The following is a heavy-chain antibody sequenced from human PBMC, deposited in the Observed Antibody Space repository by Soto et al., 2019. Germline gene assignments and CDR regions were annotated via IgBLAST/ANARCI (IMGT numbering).Heavy chain of an antibody. Sequence: SVKGSCKASGGTFSSYAISWVRQAPGQGLEWMGGIIPIFGTANYAQKFQGRVTITADESTSTAYMELSSLRSEDTAVYYCARGTLDYGAPTYFEDRCQATLVTVSS. D-gene: IGHD4-17*01. CDR1: GGTFSSYA. CDR3: ARGTLDYGAPTYFED. V-gene: IGHV1-69*13. CDR2: IIPIFGTA. J-gene: IGHJ4*02.